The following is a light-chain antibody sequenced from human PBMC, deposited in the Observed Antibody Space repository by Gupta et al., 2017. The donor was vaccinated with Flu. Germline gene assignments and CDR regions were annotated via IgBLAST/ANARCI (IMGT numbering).Light chain of an antibody. CDR3: QSYATSLSGGV. J-gene: IGLJ3*02. Sequence: QSVLTQPPSVSSAPGQRVTISCTGSSSNFGAGYDAHWYQQIPGTAPKLLIYGNNNRPSGVPDRFSGSKSGTSDSLAITGLQAEDEADYYCQSYATSLSGGVFGGGTKLTGL. V-gene: IGLV1-40*01. CDR2: GNN. CDR1: SSNFGAGYD.